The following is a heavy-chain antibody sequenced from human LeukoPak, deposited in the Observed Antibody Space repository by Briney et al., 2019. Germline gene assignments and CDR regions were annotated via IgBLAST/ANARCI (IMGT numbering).Heavy chain of an antibody. CDR2: IYSSGMT. J-gene: IGHJ4*02. CDR3: GRDLYGVPHDY. CDR1: GFTVSSNY. Sequence: GGSLRLSCAASGFTVSSNYMSWVRQAPGKGLEWVSVIYSSGMTYYADSVKGRFTISRDNSKNTLYFHMNSLRAEDTAVYYCGRDLYGVPHDYWGQGTLVTVSS. D-gene: IGHD4-17*01. V-gene: IGHV3-53*01.